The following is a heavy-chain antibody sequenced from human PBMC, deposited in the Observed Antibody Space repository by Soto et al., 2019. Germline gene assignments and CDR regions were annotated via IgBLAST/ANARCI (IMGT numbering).Heavy chain of an antibody. CDR3: AKPRYCSGGSCYSAAFDI. Sequence: EVQLLESGGGLVQPGGSLRLSCAASGFTFSSYAMSWVRQAQGQGLEWVSAISGSGGSTYYAVAVKGRFTISRDNSQNTLYLQMSSLRAEATAVYYCAKPRYCSGGSCYSAAFDIWGKGTMVTVSS. J-gene: IGHJ3*02. CDR1: GFTFSSYA. D-gene: IGHD2-15*01. CDR2: ISGSGGST. V-gene: IGHV3-23*01.